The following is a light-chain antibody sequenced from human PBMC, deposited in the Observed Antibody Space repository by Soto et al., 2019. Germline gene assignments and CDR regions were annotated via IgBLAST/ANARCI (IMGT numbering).Light chain of an antibody. Sequence: IQVTQSPSYLSASVGDRVTITCQASQDTRNYLNWYQQKPGKAPKLLIYGASSLAIGVPSRFSGSGSATYFTFTISSVQPEDIATNYCQQHNDLPAFGGGTKVEIK. CDR2: GAS. CDR1: QDTRNY. J-gene: IGKJ4*01. CDR3: QQHNDLPA. V-gene: IGKV1-33*01.